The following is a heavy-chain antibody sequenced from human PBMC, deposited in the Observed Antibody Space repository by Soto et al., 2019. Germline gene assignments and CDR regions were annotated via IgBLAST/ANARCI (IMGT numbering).Heavy chain of an antibody. CDR2: INANNGGA. D-gene: IGHD6-25*01. Sequence: AAVKVSCKASGYTFTDYHIHWVRQAPGQGXEFMGWINANNGGAGSAQQFQGRVTVTRDTSITTVYMELSNLRSDDTAVYYCAREGGSETLHPSCSWFDTWGQGTLVTVSS. V-gene: IGHV1-2*02. CDR3: AREGGSETLHPSCSWFDT. J-gene: IGHJ5*02. CDR1: GYTFTDYH.